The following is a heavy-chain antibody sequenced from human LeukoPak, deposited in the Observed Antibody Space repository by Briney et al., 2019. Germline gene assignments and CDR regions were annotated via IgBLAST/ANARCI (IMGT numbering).Heavy chain of an antibody. CDR2: ISSSSSYI. Sequence: GGSLRLSCTTSGFTFGKYIMTWVRQAPGNGLEWVSSISSSSSYIYYADSVKGRFTISRDNAKNSLYLQMNSLRAEDTAVYYCARGAGPYYYHYMDVWGKGTTVTVSS. J-gene: IGHJ6*03. D-gene: IGHD6-19*01. CDR1: GFTFGKYI. CDR3: ARGAGPYYYHYMDV. V-gene: IGHV3-21*01.